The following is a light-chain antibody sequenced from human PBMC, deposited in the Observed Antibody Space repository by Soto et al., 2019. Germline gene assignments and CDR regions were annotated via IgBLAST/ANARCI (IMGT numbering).Light chain of an antibody. CDR2: EVN. J-gene: IGLJ3*02. Sequence: QSVLAQPAAVSGSLGQSITISCTGSNSDVGGYKYVSWYQQYPGKAPKLIIYEVNIRPSGVSKRFSGSKSGNTASLTISGLQAEDEADYYCSSYTSSSTWVFGGGTKVTVL. V-gene: IGLV2-14*01. CDR3: SSYTSSSTWV. CDR1: NSDVGGYKY.